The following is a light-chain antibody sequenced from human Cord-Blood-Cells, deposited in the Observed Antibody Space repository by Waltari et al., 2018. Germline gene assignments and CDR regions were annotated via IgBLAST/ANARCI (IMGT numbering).Light chain of an antibody. J-gene: IGLJ3*02. CDR2: DVS. CDR3: CSYAGSFWV. Sequence: QSALTQPRSVSGSPGQSVTISCTGTSSDVGGYNYVSWYQQHPGKAPKLMIYDVSKRPSGVPDRFSVSKSGNTASLTISGLQAEDEADYYCCSYAGSFWVFGGGTKLTVL. CDR1: SSDVGGYNY. V-gene: IGLV2-11*01.